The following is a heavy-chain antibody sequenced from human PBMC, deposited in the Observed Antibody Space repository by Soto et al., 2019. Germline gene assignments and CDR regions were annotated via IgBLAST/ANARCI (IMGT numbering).Heavy chain of an antibody. CDR2: IKKDGREK. CDR3: ARGRYNSGDYPKCFDY. J-gene: IGHJ4*02. D-gene: IGHD5-12*01. Sequence: EVHLMESGGGLVQPGGSLRVSCAASGFEFSAYWMTWVRQAPGKGLEWVANIKKDGREKYYGDSVRGRFSVFRDNAQNAVFLQMNSLKGEDTAVYYCARGRYNSGDYPKCFDYWGQGTLVTVSS. V-gene: IGHV3-7*01. CDR1: GFEFSAYW.